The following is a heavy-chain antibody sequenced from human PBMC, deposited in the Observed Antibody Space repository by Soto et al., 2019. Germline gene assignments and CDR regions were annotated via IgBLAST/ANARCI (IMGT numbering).Heavy chain of an antibody. D-gene: IGHD2-8*01. Sequence: PGGSLRLSCAASGFTFISYSMNWVRQAPGKGLEWVSSISSSSSYIYYADSVKGRFTISRDNAKNSLYLQMNSLRAEDTAVYYCARDGYCTNGVCYIPYYYYGMDVWGQGTTVTV. V-gene: IGHV3-21*01. CDR3: ARDGYCTNGVCYIPYYYYGMDV. CDR1: GFTFISYS. CDR2: ISSSSSYI. J-gene: IGHJ6*02.